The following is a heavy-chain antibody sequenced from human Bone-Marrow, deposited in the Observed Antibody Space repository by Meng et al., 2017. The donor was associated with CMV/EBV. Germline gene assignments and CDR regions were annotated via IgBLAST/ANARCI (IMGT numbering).Heavy chain of an antibody. CDR3: ARGSYYYGSGSYYKRAFYI. V-gene: IGHV3-30-3*01. D-gene: IGHD3-10*01. Sequence: GESLKISCAASGFTFSSYATHWVRQAPGKGLEWVAVISYDGTNKYYADSVKGRFTISRDNSKNTLYLQMNSLRAEDTAVYYCARGSYYYGSGSYYKRAFYIWGQGPMVPVSS. J-gene: IGHJ3*02. CDR2: ISYDGTNK. CDR1: GFTFSSYA.